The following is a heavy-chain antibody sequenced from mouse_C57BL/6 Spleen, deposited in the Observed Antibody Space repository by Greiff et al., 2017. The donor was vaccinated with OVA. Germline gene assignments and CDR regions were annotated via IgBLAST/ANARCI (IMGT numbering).Heavy chain of an antibody. CDR2: ISSGGDYI. V-gene: IGHV5-9-1*02. CDR3: TRVLGPGVHWYFDV. J-gene: IGHJ1*03. D-gene: IGHD4-1*01. Sequence: EVKVVESGEGLVKPGGSLKLSCAASGFTFSSYAMSWVRQTPEKRLEWVAYISSGGDYIYYADTVKGRFTISRDNARNTLYLQMSSLKSEDTAMYYCTRVLGPGVHWYFDVWGTGTTVTVSS. CDR1: GFTFSSYA.